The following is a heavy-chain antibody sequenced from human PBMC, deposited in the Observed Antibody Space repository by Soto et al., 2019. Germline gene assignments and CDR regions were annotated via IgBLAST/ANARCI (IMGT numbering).Heavy chain of an antibody. CDR1: GGSISSGGYY. Sequence: SETLSLTCTVSGGSISSGGYYWSWIRQHPGKGLEWIGYIYYSGSTYYNPSLKSRVTISVDTSKNQFSLKLSSVTAADTAVYYCARSEYYDILTGPTHIDYSGQGTLVTVSS. V-gene: IGHV4-31*03. CDR3: ARSEYYDILTGPTHIDY. CDR2: IYYSGST. J-gene: IGHJ4*02. D-gene: IGHD3-9*01.